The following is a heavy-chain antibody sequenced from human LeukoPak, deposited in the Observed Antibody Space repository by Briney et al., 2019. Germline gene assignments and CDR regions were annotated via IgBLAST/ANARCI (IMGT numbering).Heavy chain of an antibody. D-gene: IGHD3-16*02. CDR2: FDPEDGET. J-gene: IGHJ4*02. Sequence: ASVKVSCKVSGYTLTELSMHWVRQAPGKGLEWMGDFDPEDGETIYAQKFQGRVTMTEDTSTDTAYMELSSLRSEDTAVYYCATGYDYVWGSYRSFDYWGQGTLVTVSS. CDR3: ATGYDYVWGSYRSFDY. CDR1: GYTLTELS. V-gene: IGHV1-24*01.